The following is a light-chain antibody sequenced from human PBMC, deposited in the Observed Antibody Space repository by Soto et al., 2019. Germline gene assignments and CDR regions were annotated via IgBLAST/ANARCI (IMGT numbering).Light chain of an antibody. J-gene: IGKJ1*01. Sequence: EIVLTQSAGTLSLSPGERATLSCRASQSISTYLAWYQVKPGQAPRLLIYDASSRATGVPARFSGSGSGTEFTLTISSLQSEDFAVYYCQQYNNWPRTFGQGTKVDIK. CDR2: DAS. CDR1: QSISTY. CDR3: QQYNNWPRT. V-gene: IGKV3D-15*01.